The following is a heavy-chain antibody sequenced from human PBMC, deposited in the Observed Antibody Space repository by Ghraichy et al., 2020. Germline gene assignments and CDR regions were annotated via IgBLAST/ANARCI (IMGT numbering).Heavy chain of an antibody. V-gene: IGHV4-30-4*01. D-gene: IGHD2-15*01. CDR3: AKVVGYATQRQYFDL. Sequence: LSLTCIVSGGSITSGDYYWTWLRQPPGKGLEWIGFIASSGVTFYNPPLKSRVTISLDTSKNHVYLTLTSVTVPDTAVYYCAKVVGYATQRQYFDLWGQGTLVTVSS. CDR1: GGSITSGDYY. CDR2: IASSGVT. J-gene: IGHJ1*01.